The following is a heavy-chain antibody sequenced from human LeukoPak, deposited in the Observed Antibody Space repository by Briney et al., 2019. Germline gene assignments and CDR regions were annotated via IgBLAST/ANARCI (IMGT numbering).Heavy chain of an antibody. V-gene: IGHV4-31*03. CDR2: IYYSGST. Sequence: SQTLSLTCTVSGGSISSGGYYWSWIRQHPGKGLEWIGYIYYSGSTYYNPSLKSRVTISVDTSKNQFSLKLSSVTAADTAVYYCARGPFYGDPYYFDYWGQGTLVTVSS. D-gene: IGHD4-17*01. J-gene: IGHJ4*02. CDR1: GGSISSGGYY. CDR3: ARGPFYGDPYYFDY.